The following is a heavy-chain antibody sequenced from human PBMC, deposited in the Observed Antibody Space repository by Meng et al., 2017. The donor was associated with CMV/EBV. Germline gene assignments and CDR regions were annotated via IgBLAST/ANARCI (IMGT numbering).Heavy chain of an antibody. J-gene: IGHJ4*02. CDR2: INSDGSST. V-gene: IGHV3-74*01. CDR1: GFTFSSYW. CDR3: ARAGKDWVGRTVYYDY. D-gene: IGHD2-15*01. Sequence: GESLKISCAASGFTFSSYWMHWVRQAPGKGLVWVPRINSDGSSTSYADSVKGRFTISRDNAKNTLYLQMNSLRAEDTAVYYCARAGKDWVGRTVYYDYWGQGTLVTVSS.